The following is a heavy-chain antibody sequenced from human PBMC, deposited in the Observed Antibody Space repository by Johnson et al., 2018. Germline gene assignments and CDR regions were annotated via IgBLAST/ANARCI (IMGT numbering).Heavy chain of an antibody. D-gene: IGHD3-22*01. CDR1: GFTFSSYA. CDR3: AKSYDSSGSYAWAFDI. J-gene: IGHJ3*02. CDR2: ISGSGGST. Sequence: EVQLVESGGGLVQPGGSLRLSCAASGFTFSSYAMSWVRQAPGKGLEWVSVISGSGGSTYYADSVKGRFTISRDNSKNTLYLQMNSLRAEDTAVYYCAKSYDSSGSYAWAFDIWGQGTMVTVSS. V-gene: IGHV3-23*04.